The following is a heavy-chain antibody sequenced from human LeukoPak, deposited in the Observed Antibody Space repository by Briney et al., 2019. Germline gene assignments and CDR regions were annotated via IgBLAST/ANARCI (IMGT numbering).Heavy chain of an antibody. CDR2: ITPLFGTA. J-gene: IGHJ6*02. V-gene: IGHV1-69*13. CDR1: GGTFSKYT. D-gene: IGHD6-19*01. CDR3: ARRGIAVAGVDLENYYGMDV. Sequence: ASVKVSCKTSGGTFSKYTISWVRRRPGQGLEWMGGITPLFGTANYAQKFQGRVTITADESTSTAYMELSSLRSEDTAVYYCARRGIAVAGVDLENYYGMDVWGQGTTVTVSS.